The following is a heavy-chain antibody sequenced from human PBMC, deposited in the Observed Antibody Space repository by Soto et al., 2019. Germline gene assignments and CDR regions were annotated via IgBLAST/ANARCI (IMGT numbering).Heavy chain of an antibody. J-gene: IGHJ5*02. CDR2: IIPILGIA. Sequence: QVQLVQSGAEVKKPGSSVKVSCKASEGPSTSYTISWVRQAPDQGLEWLGRIIPILGIANYAQKFQGRVTITADKSTSTAYMELSSLRSEDTAVYYCARDHCSGGSCYSDPWGQGTLVTVSS. V-gene: IGHV1-69*08. D-gene: IGHD2-15*01. CDR1: EGPSTSYT. CDR3: ARDHCSGGSCYSDP.